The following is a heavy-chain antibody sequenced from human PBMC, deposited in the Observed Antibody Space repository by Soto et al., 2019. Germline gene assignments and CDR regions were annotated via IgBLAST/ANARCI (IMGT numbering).Heavy chain of an antibody. V-gene: IGHV4-39*01. CDR3: ARHGVDYGDYASYYCYGMDI. CDR1: GGSISSSTYY. J-gene: IGHJ6*02. Sequence: QVQLQESGPGLVKPSETLSLTCTVSGGSISSSTYYWGWIRQPPGKGLEWIGFIYYSGSAYYNPSLKRRVTMSIDTSKNQFSLKLTSVTAADTAVFYCARHGVDYGDYASYYCYGMDIWGRSTTVPVSS. D-gene: IGHD4-17*01. CDR2: IYYSGSA.